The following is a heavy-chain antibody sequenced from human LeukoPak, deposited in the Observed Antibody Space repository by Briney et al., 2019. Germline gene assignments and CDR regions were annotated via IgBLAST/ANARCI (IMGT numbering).Heavy chain of an antibody. CDR3: ARVGINWFDP. CDR1: GFTFSSYS. J-gene: IGHJ5*02. CDR2: ISSSGSYI. V-gene: IGHV3-21*01. Sequence: GGSLRLSCAASGFTFSSYSMNWVRQAPGKGLEWVSSISSSGSYIYYADSVKGRFTISRDNAKNSLYLQMNSLRAEDTAVYYCARVGINWFDPWGQGTLVTVSS.